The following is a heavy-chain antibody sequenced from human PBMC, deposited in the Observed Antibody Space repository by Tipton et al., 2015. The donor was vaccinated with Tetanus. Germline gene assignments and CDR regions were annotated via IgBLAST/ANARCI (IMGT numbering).Heavy chain of an antibody. V-gene: IGHV4-39*07. Sequence: TLSLTCTVSGGSISGSEYYWGWIRQPPGKGLEWIGYIDYFGSTKYNPSLKSRVAMSVDTSKNQLSLRLNSVTSADTAVYYCARTSGYMYSDCWGQGTLVTVSS. D-gene: IGHD3-3*01. CDR3: ARTSGYMYSDC. J-gene: IGHJ4*02. CDR2: IDYFGST. CDR1: GGSISGSEYY.